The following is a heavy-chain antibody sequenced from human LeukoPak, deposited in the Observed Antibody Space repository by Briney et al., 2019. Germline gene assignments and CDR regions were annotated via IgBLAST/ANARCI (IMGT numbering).Heavy chain of an antibody. J-gene: IGHJ3*02. CDR1: GYTVTELS. V-gene: IGHV1-24*01. CDR2: FHPEDGET. Sequence: GASVKVSCKVSGYTVTELSMHWVRQSPGKGLEWMGGFHPEDGETIYAQKFQGRVTMTEDTSTDTAYMELSSLRSDDTAVYYCARELLKGAFDIWGQGTMVTVSS. CDR3: ARELLKGAFDI. D-gene: IGHD2-15*01.